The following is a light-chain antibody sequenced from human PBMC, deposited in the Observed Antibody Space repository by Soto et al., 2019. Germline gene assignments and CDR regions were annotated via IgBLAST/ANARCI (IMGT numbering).Light chain of an antibody. V-gene: IGKV3-11*01. CDR2: DAS. Sequence: EIVLAQSQATLSLSPGERATLSCRASQSVSIYLAWYQQKPGQAPRLLIYDASNRATGIPARFSGSGSGTDFTLTISSLEPEDFAVYYCQQRSNRPPGITFGQGTRLQI. CDR3: QQRSNRPPGIT. J-gene: IGKJ5*01. CDR1: QSVSIY.